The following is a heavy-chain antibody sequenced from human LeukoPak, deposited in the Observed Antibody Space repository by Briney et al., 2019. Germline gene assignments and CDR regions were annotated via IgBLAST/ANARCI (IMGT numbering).Heavy chain of an antibody. CDR2: MNPNSGNT. V-gene: IGHV1-8*01. D-gene: IGHD6-19*01. Sequence: ASVKVSCKASGYTFTSYDINWVRQATGQGLEWMGWMNPNSGNTGYAQKFQGRVTMTRNTSISTAYMELSSLRSEDTVVYYCARVEYSSGWTYYFDYWGQGTLVTVPS. J-gene: IGHJ4*02. CDR1: GYTFTSYD. CDR3: ARVEYSSGWTYYFDY.